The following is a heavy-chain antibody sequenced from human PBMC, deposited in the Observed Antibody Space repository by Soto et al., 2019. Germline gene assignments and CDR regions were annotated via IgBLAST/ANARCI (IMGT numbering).Heavy chain of an antibody. Sequence: QVQLVESGGGVVRPGTSLRLSYAASGSSFSGYAMHWVRQAPGKGLEWVAVISYDGSYNSYADSVKGRFTISRDNSKNTLYLQMNSLRDEDTAVYYCARAVVTAILEGIDYWGQGNLVSVSS. J-gene: IGHJ4*02. CDR1: GSSFSGYA. CDR2: ISYDGSYN. D-gene: IGHD2-21*02. V-gene: IGHV3-30*04. CDR3: ARAVVTAILEGIDY.